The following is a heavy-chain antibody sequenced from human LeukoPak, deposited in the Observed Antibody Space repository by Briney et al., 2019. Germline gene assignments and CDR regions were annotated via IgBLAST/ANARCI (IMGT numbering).Heavy chain of an antibody. Sequence: PSETLSLTCAVYGGSFSGYYWSWIRQPPVKGLEWIGEINHSGSTNYNPSLKSRVTISVDTSKNQFSLKLSSVTAADTAVYYCARGRTRGYSAALVSWGQGTLVTVPS. D-gene: IGHD5-18*01. CDR1: GGSFSGYY. V-gene: IGHV4-34*01. CDR2: INHSGST. CDR3: ARGRTRGYSAALVS. J-gene: IGHJ5*02.